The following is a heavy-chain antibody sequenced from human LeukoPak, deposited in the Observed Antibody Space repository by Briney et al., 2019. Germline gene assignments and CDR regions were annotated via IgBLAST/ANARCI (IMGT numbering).Heavy chain of an antibody. CDR1: GYTFASYN. V-gene: IGHV1-8*01. J-gene: IGHJ4*02. CDR2: MNPHSGNA. CDR3: ARVGTATPDF. D-gene: IGHD2-15*01. Sequence: ASVKVSCKASGYTFASYNINWVRQATGQGLEWMGWMNPHSGNAGYAQRFQGRVTMTRDTSISTAYMELESLRSEDTAVYYCARVGTATPDFWGQGTLVTVSS.